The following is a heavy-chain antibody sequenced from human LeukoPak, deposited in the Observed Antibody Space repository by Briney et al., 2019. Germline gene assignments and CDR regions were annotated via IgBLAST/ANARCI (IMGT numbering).Heavy chain of an antibody. V-gene: IGHV4-39*01. J-gene: IGHJ4*02. D-gene: IGHD3-9*01. CDR1: GGSISSSSYY. CDR2: IYYSGST. CDR3: ARQTRYYDILTGYYWTPYYFDY. Sequence: PSETLSLTCTVSGGSISSSSYYWGWIRQPPGKGLEWIGSIYYSGSTYYNPSLKSRVTISVDTSKNQFSLKLSSVTAADTAVYYCARQTRYYDILTGYYWTPYYFDYWGQGTLVTVSS.